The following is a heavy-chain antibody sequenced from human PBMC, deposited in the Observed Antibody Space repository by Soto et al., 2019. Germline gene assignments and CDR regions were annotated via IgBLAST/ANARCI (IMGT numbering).Heavy chain of an antibody. CDR3: AIPGAGDFDY. J-gene: IGHJ4*02. V-gene: IGHV4-4*02. CDR1: GASISNTNW. Sequence: QVQLQESGPGLVEPSGTLSLTCAVSGASISNTNWWSWVRQPPGKGLEWIGEIYHSGTTNSDPSLKSRVTISVDKSKNQFSLKLSSGTAADTAVYYCAIPGAGDFDYWGQGTLVTVSS. D-gene: IGHD6-13*01. CDR2: IYHSGTT.